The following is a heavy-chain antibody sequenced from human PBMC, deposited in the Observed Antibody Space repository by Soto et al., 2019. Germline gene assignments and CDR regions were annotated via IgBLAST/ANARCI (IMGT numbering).Heavy chain of an antibody. D-gene: IGHD1-26*01. CDR1: GFTFSSYA. CDR3: AKGFNERYRNYFDY. V-gene: IGHV3-23*01. Sequence: TGGSLRLSCAASGFTFSSYAMSWVRQAPGKGLEWVSAISGSGGSTYYADSVKGRFTISRDNSKNTLYLQMNSLRAEDTAVYYCAKGFNERYRNYFDYWGQGTLVTVSS. CDR2: ISGSGGST. J-gene: IGHJ4*02.